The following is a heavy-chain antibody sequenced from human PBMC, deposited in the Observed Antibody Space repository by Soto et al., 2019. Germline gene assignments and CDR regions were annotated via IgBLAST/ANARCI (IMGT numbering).Heavy chain of an antibody. CDR1: GGSISSSSYY. CDR3: ARPMVWSRGSSSGFDY. J-gene: IGHJ4*02. CDR2: IYYSGST. V-gene: IGHV4-39*01. Sequence: KPSGTLSLPCTFSGGSISSSSYYWGWIRHPPGKGLEWIGSIYYSGSTYYNPSLKSRVTISVDTSKNQFSLKLSSVTAADTAVYYCARPMVWSRGSSSGFDYSGQGTLVALCS. D-gene: IGHD6-6*01.